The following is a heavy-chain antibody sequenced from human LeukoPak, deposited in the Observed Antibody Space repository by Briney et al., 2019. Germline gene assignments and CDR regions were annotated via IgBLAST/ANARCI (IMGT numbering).Heavy chain of an antibody. Sequence: SGPTLVNPTQTLTLTCTFSGFSLNTRGVGVGWIRQPPGRALEWLALIYWDDDRRYSPSLKSRITITKDTSKNQVVLTMTNMDPVDTATYYCAHRKNYYDSSVFDYWGQGTLVTVSS. CDR3: AHRKNYYDSSVFDY. D-gene: IGHD3-22*01. V-gene: IGHV2-5*02. CDR2: IYWDDDR. CDR1: GFSLNTRGVG. J-gene: IGHJ4*02.